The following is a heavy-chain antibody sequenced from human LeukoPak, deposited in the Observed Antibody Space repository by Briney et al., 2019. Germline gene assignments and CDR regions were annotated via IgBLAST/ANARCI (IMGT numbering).Heavy chain of an antibody. D-gene: IGHD4/OR15-4a*01. J-gene: IGHJ4*02. CDR3: GRDFVNDAKARFDG. Sequence: GTSLRLSCAASGFTFTSYNFHWVRQAPGKGLQWLGFISYDGNIKYEDSVKGRFTISRDNSKNTLYLQMNSLRAEDTAMYYCGRDFVNDAKARFDGWGQGTLVIVSS. CDR2: ISYDGNIK. CDR1: GFTFTSYN. V-gene: IGHV3-30*03.